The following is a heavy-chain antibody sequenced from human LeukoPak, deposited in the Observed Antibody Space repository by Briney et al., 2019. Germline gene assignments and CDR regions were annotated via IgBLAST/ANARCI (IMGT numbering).Heavy chain of an antibody. D-gene: IGHD3-22*01. V-gene: IGHV3-23*01. J-gene: IGHJ2*01. CDR2: ISGSGGST. CDR1: GFTFSSYA. CDR3: ATYNYYDSSDWYFDL. Sequence: PGGSLRLSCAASGFTFSSYAMSWVRQAPGKGLEWVSAISGSGGSTYYADSVKGRFTISRDNSKNTLYLQMNSLRAEDTAVYYCATYNYYDSSDWYFDLWGRGTLVTVSS.